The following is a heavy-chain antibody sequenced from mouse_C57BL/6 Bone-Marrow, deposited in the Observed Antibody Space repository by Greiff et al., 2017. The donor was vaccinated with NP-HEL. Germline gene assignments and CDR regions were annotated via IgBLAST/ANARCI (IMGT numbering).Heavy chain of an antibody. CDR1: GYTFTSYT. J-gene: IGHJ3*01. D-gene: IGHD2-3*01. CDR2: INPSSGYT. V-gene: IGHV1-4*01. Sequence: VKLVESGAELARPGASVKMSCKASGYTFTSYTMHWVKQRPGQGLEWIGYINPSSGYTKYNQKFKDKATLTADKSSSTAYMQLSSLTSEDSAVYYCARWNGYFPFAYWGQGTLVTVSA. CDR3: ARWNGYFPFAY.